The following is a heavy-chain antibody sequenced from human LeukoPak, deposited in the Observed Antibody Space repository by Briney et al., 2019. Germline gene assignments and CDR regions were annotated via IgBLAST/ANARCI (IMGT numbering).Heavy chain of an antibody. J-gene: IGHJ3*02. D-gene: IGHD6-25*01. V-gene: IGHV4-61*05. CDR3: ARARQRIAFDI. CDR1: GGSISSSSYY. CDR2: IYYSGST. Sequence: PSETLSLTCTVSGGSISSSSYYWGWIRQPPGKGLEWIGYIYYSGSTNYNPSLKSRVTISVDTSKNQFSLKLSSVTAADTAVYYCARARQRIAFDIWGQGTMVTVSS.